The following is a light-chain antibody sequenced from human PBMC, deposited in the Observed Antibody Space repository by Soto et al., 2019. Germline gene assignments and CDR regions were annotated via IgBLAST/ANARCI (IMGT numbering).Light chain of an antibody. CDR3: QQSYSSLIT. V-gene: IGKV1-39*01. CDR1: QTISNF. Sequence: DIQMTQSPSSLSASIGDRVTITFRASQTISNFLNWYQWKPGKAPKLLISAASSLQGGVPSRFSGSGSGTDFSLTITSLQPGDFATYCCQQSYSSLITFGQGTRLEI. J-gene: IGKJ5*01. CDR2: AAS.